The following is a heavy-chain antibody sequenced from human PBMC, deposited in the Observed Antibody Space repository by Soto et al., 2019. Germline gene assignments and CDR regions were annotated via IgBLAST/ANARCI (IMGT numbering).Heavy chain of an antibody. D-gene: IGHD2-21*02. Sequence: QVQLVQSGAELKKPGSSVNVSCKASGGTFSSYGFNWVRQAPGQGLEWMGGIIPVLGTINYALKFQGRVTITADKSTNTVYMDVSSLRSEDTALYYCARGTLFRGGDFYYDHWGLGTLVTVSS. CDR3: ARGTLFRGGDFYYDH. CDR1: GGTFSSYG. V-gene: IGHV1-69*06. CDR2: IIPVLGTI. J-gene: IGHJ4*02.